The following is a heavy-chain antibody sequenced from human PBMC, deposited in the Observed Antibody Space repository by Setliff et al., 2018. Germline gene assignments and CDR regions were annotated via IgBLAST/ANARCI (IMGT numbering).Heavy chain of an antibody. Sequence: GGSLRLSCAASGFTFSSYWMSWVRQAPGKGLEWVANIKQDGSEKYYVDSVKGRFTISRDNAKNSLYLQMNSLGAEDTAVYYCARVDAPIAPPHANYMDVWGKGTTVTVSS. CDR1: GFTFSSYW. V-gene: IGHV3-7*01. CDR2: IKQDGSEK. D-gene: IGHD2-2*01. CDR3: ARVDAPIAPPHANYMDV. J-gene: IGHJ6*03.